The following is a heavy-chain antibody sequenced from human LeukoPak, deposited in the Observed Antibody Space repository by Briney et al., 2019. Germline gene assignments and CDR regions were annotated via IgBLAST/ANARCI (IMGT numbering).Heavy chain of an antibody. CDR1: GFIFSNYG. V-gene: IGHV3-33*01. J-gene: IGHJ4*02. D-gene: IGHD3-22*01. Sequence: GGSLRLSCAASGFIFSNYGMHWVRQAPGKGLEWVAVVWYDGSNKYYADSVKGRFTISRDNSKNTLYLQMSSLRAEDTAVYYCARDLAMYYYDSSGCLDYWGQGTLVTVSS. CDR3: ARDLAMYYYDSSGCLDY. CDR2: VWYDGSNK.